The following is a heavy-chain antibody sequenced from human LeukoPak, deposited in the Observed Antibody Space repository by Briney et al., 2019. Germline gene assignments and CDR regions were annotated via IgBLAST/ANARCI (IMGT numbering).Heavy chain of an antibody. Sequence: GGSLRLSCAASGFTFSSYSMNWVRQAPGKGLEWVSSISSSSSYIYYADSVKGRFTISRDNAKNSLYLQMNSLRAEDTAVYYCARAGSSGLWFGELRPSEFDYWGQGTLVTVSS. D-gene: IGHD3-10*01. CDR2: ISSSSSYI. CDR1: GFTFSSYS. CDR3: ARAGSSGLWFGELRPSEFDY. V-gene: IGHV3-21*04. J-gene: IGHJ4*02.